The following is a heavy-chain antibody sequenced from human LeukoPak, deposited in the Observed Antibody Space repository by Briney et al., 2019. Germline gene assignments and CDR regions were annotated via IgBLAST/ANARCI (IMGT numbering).Heavy chain of an antibody. Sequence: GRSLRLSCAASGFTFNNYAIHWVRQAPGKGLEWVAVISYDGNNKYYADSVKGRFTISRDNSKNTLYLQMNSLRAEDTAVYYCATRLVGATLSPDDAFDIWGQGTMVTVSS. D-gene: IGHD1-26*01. V-gene: IGHV3-30-3*01. J-gene: IGHJ3*02. CDR2: ISYDGNNK. CDR1: GFTFNNYA. CDR3: ATRLVGATLSPDDAFDI.